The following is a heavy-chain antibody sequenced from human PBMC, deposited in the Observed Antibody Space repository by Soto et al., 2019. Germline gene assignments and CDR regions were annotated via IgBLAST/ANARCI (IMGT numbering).Heavy chain of an antibody. Sequence: EVQLLESGGGLVQPGGSLRLSCAASGFTFSRFGMSWVRQAPGKGLECVSGISGGGNPTYYSDSVKGRFTISRDSAKNTLYLQMNSLRTEDTAVYYCAKDITYDSSAYDSWGQGTLVTVSS. V-gene: IGHV3-23*01. CDR2: ISGGGNPT. J-gene: IGHJ4*02. CDR1: GFTFSRFG. D-gene: IGHD3-22*01. CDR3: AKDITYDSSAYDS.